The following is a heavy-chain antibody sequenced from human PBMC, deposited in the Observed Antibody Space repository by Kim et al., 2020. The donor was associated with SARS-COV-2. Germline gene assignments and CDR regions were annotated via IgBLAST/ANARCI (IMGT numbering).Heavy chain of an antibody. V-gene: IGHV1-69*13. CDR2: IIPVFGAP. Sequence: ASVKVSCKASGDTTGTFAIGWLRQGPGQGLDWVGGIIPVFGAPVYAQKFQGRVTITADEGTKTTNMELSGLTSEDTAIYYCAMWRLARGTRGWFDPWGQGTLVTVSS. CDR1: GDTTGTFA. J-gene: IGHJ5*02. D-gene: IGHD2-21*01. CDR3: AMWRLARGTRGWFDP.